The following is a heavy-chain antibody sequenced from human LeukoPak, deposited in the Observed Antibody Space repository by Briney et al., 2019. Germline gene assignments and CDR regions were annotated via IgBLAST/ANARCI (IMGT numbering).Heavy chain of an antibody. Sequence: SETLSLTCTVSGGSISPYYWSWIRQPPGRGLEWIGYIYYSGSTNYNPSLKSRVTISVDTSKNQFSLKLSSVAAADTAVYYCARERGSSGAYFDYWGQGTLVTVSS. V-gene: IGHV4-59*01. CDR3: ARERGSSGAYFDY. J-gene: IGHJ4*02. D-gene: IGHD3-10*01. CDR2: IYYSGST. CDR1: GGSISPYY.